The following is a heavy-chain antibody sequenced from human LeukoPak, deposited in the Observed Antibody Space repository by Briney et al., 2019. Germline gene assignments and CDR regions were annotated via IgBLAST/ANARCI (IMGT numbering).Heavy chain of an antibody. CDR1: GFTFSSYG. J-gene: IGHJ5*02. D-gene: IGHD3-3*02. CDR2: IRYDGSNK. CDR3: AKIGHFWSGYTPNWFDP. V-gene: IGHV3-30*02. Sequence: GGSLRLSCAASGFTFSSYGMHWVRQAPGKGLEWVAFIRYDGSNKYYTDSVKGRFTISRDNSKNTLYLQMNSLRAEDTAVYYCAKIGHFWSGYTPNWFDPWGQGTLVTVSS.